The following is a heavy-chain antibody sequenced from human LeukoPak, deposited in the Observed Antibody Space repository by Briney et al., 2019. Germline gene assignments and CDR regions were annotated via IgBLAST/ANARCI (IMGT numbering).Heavy chain of an antibody. J-gene: IGHJ5*02. V-gene: IGHV4-39*07. D-gene: IGHD5-12*01. CDR1: GGSISSSSYY. CDR3: ARRRIVATPKRGVWFDP. Sequence: PSETLSLTCTVSGGSISSSSYYWGWIRQPPGKGLEWIGEINHSGSTNYNPSLKSRVTISVDTSKNQFSLKLSSVTAADTAVYYCARRRIVATPKRGVWFDPWGQGTLVTVSS. CDR2: INHSGST.